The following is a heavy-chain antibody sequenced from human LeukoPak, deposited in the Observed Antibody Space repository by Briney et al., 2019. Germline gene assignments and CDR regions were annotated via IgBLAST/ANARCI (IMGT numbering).Heavy chain of an antibody. D-gene: IGHD1-14*01. CDR1: GGSISRHY. Sequence: SETLSLTCTVSGGSISRHYWSWIRQPPGKALKWIGYIYYSGSPYYNPSFKSRVTISVATSKNQFSLKLSSVTAADTAIYYCASVEPETIGLVSPWGQGALVTVSS. CDR2: IYYSGSP. J-gene: IGHJ4*02. V-gene: IGHV4-59*11. CDR3: ASVEPETIGLVSP.